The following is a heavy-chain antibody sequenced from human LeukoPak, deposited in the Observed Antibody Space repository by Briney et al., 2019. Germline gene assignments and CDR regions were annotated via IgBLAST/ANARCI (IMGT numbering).Heavy chain of an antibody. J-gene: IGHJ6*04. CDR3: ARTRRGSSWYPLYYGMDV. D-gene: IGHD6-13*01. V-gene: IGHV4-34*01. CDR2: INHSGST. Sequence: SETLSLTCAVYGGSFSGYYWSWIRQPPGKGLEWIGEINHSGSTNYNPSLKSRVTMSVDTSNNQFSLKLSSVTAADTAVYYCARTRRGSSWYPLYYGMDVWGKGTTVTVSS. CDR1: GGSFSGYY.